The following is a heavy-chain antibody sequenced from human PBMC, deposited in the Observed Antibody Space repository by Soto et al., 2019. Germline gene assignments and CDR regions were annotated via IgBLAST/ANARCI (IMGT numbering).Heavy chain of an antibody. V-gene: IGHV4-59*01. CDR1: GGSISSYY. CDR3: ATHHVEMTTNYAFDI. Sequence: SETLSLTCTVSGGSISSYYWSWIRQPPGKGLEWIGYVYYSGSTNYNPSLKSRVTISVDTSKNQFSLKLSSVTAADTAVYYCATHHVEMTTNYAFDIWAQRTMVTFSS. D-gene: IGHD4-4*01. J-gene: IGHJ3*02. CDR2: VYYSGST.